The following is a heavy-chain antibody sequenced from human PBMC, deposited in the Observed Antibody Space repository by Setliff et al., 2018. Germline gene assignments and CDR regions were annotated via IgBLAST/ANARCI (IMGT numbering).Heavy chain of an antibody. V-gene: IGHV4-59*01. CDR1: GGSMIGYY. Sequence: SETLSLTCTVSGGSMIGYYWTWIRQPPGKGLEWIGYIYYSGSTKYNLSLKSRVTISVDTSKNQFSLIMTSVTAADTAVYYCARSGDYALKDWGHGTLVTVSS. CDR3: ARSGDYALKD. J-gene: IGHJ4*01. CDR2: IYYSGST. D-gene: IGHD4-17*01.